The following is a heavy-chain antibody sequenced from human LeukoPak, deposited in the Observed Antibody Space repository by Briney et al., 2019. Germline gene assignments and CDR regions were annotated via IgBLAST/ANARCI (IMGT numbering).Heavy chain of an antibody. CDR3: ARGYNWNPEGSFDY. CDR2: IWYDGGNK. D-gene: IGHD1-20*01. CDR1: GFTFSSYG. V-gene: IGHV3-33*01. J-gene: IGHJ4*02. Sequence: GGSLRLSCAASGFTFSSYGMHWVRQAPGKGLEWVAVIWYDGGNKYYADSVKGRFTISRDNSKNTLYLQMNSLRAEDTAVYYCARGYNWNPEGSFDYWGQGTLVTVSS.